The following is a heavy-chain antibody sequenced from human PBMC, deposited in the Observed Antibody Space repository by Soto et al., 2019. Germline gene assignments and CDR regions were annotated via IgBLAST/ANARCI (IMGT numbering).Heavy chain of an antibody. J-gene: IGHJ6*02. V-gene: IGHV1-24*01. Sequence: ASVKVSCKVPGHTLNEVSIFWVRQAPGKGLEWMGGFDPENGKPIYAQKFQGRVTMTEDTSTDTAYMELSSLRSEDTATYYCATYNNYNFRYYGMDVWVQGTTVTVSS. CDR2: FDPENGKP. CDR3: ATYNNYNFRYYGMDV. D-gene: IGHD4-4*01. CDR1: GHTLNEVS.